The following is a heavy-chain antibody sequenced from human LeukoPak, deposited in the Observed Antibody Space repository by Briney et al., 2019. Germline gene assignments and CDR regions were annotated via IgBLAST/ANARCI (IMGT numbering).Heavy chain of an antibody. CDR2: IYTSGST. CDR1: GGSISSYY. J-gene: IGHJ4*02. Sequence: PSETLSLTCTVSGGSISSYYWSWIRQPAGKGLEWIGRIYTSGSTNYNPSLKSRVTMSVDTSKNQFSLKLSSVTAADTAVYYCARDLGVLHRGYDLSSYFDYWGQGTLVTVSS. V-gene: IGHV4-4*07. CDR3: ARDLGVLHRGYDLSSYFDY. D-gene: IGHD5-12*01.